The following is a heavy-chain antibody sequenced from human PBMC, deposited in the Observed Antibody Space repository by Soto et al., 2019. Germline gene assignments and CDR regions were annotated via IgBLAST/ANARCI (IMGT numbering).Heavy chain of an antibody. V-gene: IGHV4-30-2*01. Sequence: QLQLQESGSGLVKPSQTLSLTCALSGDSISSGGFSWSWIRQPPGKGLEWIGYIYHTGTTNYNPSLKSRVTMSVDKPKNQFSLNLTSVTAADTAVYYCARVISSRDEYFDYWGQGTVVTVSP. D-gene: IGHD2-2*01. J-gene: IGHJ4*02. CDR3: ARVISSRDEYFDY. CDR1: GDSISSGGFS. CDR2: IYHTGTT.